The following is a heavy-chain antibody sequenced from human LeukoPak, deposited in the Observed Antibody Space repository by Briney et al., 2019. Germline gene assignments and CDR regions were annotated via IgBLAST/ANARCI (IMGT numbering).Heavy chain of an antibody. J-gene: IGHJ6*03. CDR1: GFTFGDYA. V-gene: IGHV3-9*01. D-gene: IGHD3-3*01. Sequence: GGSLRLSCAASGFTFGDYAMHWVRQAPGKGLEWVSGISWNSGSIGYADSVKGRFTISRDNAKNSLYLQLNSLRAEHTALYYCAQAFGVAPVYYYYMDVWGKGTTATVSS. CDR3: AQAFGVAPVYYYYMDV. CDR2: ISWNSGSI.